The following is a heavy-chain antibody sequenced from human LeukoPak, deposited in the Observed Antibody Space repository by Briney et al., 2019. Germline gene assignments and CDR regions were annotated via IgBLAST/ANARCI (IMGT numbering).Heavy chain of an antibody. CDR3: AKTVSGSHSYQGGDY. CDR1: GFTLSSYA. V-gene: IGHV3-23*01. D-gene: IGHD3-16*02. CDR2: ISGSGSNT. Sequence: GGSLRLSCAASGFTLSSYAMSWVRQAPGKGLEWVSAISGSGSNTYYADSVKGRFTMSRDNSKNTLHLQMTSLRAEDTAVYFCAKTVSGSHSYQGGDYWGQGTLVFVSS. J-gene: IGHJ4*02.